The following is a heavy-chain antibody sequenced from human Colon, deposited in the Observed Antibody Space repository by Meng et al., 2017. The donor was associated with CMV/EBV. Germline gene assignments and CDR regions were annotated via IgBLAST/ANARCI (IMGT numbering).Heavy chain of an antibody. CDR1: DNFSSYD. CDR3: ARANWNDGIIENWLDP. V-gene: IGHV1-8*01. CDR2: MNPNSGNT. Sequence: DNFSSYDINWVRQDTGQGLEWMGWMNPNSGNTAYAQKFQGRVTMTRNTSISTAYMELSSLRSEDTAVYYCARANWNDGIIENWLDPWGQGTLVTVSS. J-gene: IGHJ5*02. D-gene: IGHD1-1*01.